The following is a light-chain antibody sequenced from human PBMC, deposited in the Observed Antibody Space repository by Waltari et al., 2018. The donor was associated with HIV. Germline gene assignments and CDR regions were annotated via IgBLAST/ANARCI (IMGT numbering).Light chain of an antibody. J-gene: IGLJ3*02. CDR2: RDD. V-gene: IGLV1-47*01. Sequence: QSVVTQPPSASGTPGQRVVISCSGSNSNIGSNSVTWYQQVPGAAPKILINRDDERAPGVPDRFSGSKSAASAALAISELLSEDEADYYCAVWDDSLGGGVFGGGTKLTVL. CDR3: AVWDDSLGGGV. CDR1: NSNIGSNS.